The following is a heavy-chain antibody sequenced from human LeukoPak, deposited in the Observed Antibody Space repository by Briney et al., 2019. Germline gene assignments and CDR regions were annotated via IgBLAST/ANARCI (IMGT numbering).Heavy chain of an antibody. CDR2: ISSNGIYT. CDR1: GFTFSDYG. D-gene: IGHD4-17*01. J-gene: IGHJ3*01. Sequence: GGPLRLSCAASGFTFSDYGMYWVRQAPGKGLERVSGISSNGIYTYYANSVRGRFTISRDNSKNTLYLQMGSLRAEDMAVYYCARGPTVITFNAFDVWGQGTMVTVSS. CDR3: ARGPTVITFNAFDV. V-gene: IGHV3-64*01.